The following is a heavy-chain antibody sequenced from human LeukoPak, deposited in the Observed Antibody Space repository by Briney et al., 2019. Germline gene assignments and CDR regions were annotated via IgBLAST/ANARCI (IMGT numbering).Heavy chain of an antibody. J-gene: IGHJ4*02. D-gene: IGHD3-10*01. CDR1: GGSFSGYY. CDR2: INHSGST. Sequence: SETLSLTCAVYGGSFSGYYWSWIRQPPGKGLEWIGEINHSGSTNYNPSLKSRVTISVDTSKNQFSLKLSSVTAADTAVYYCARDRLYGSGSYLDDYWGQGTLVTVSS. CDR3: ARDRLYGSGSYLDDY. V-gene: IGHV4-34*01.